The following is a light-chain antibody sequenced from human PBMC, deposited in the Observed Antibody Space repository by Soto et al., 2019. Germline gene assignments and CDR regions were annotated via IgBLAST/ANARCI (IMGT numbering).Light chain of an antibody. J-gene: IGKJ1*01. V-gene: IGKV1-39*01. CDR1: QSISSY. CDR3: QQSYSTPPWT. Sequence: DIQMTQSPSSLSASVGDRVTITCRASQSISSYLNWYQQKPGKAPKLLIYAASSLQSGVPSRFNGSGSGTDFTLTISSLPPEDFGTYYCQQSYSTPPWTFGQGAKVEIK. CDR2: AAS.